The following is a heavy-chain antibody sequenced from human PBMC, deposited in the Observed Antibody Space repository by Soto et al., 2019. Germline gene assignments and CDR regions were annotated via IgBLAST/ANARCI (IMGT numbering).Heavy chain of an antibody. D-gene: IGHD6-13*01. Sequence: GASVKVSCKASGYTFTSYAMHWVRQAPGQRLEWMGWINAGNGNTKYSQKFQGRVTITRDTSASTAYMELSSLRSEDTAVYYCARENSSSWYLKYNWFDPWGQGTLVTVSS. CDR3: ARENSSSWYLKYNWFDP. J-gene: IGHJ5*02. V-gene: IGHV1-3*01. CDR1: GYTFTSYA. CDR2: INAGNGNT.